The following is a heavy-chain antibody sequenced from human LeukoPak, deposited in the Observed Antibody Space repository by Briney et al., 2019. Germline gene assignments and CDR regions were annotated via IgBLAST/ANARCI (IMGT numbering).Heavy chain of an antibody. V-gene: IGHV1-69*04. CDR1: GGTFSSYA. J-gene: IGHJ3*02. CDR2: IIPILGIA. D-gene: IGHD6-13*01. Sequence: SVKVSCKASGGTFSSYAISWVRQAPGQGLEWMGRIIPILGIANYAQKFQGRVTITADKSTSTAHMELSSLRSEDTAVYYCASVAAAGTWGDAFDIWGQGTVVTVSS. CDR3: ASVAAAGTWGDAFDI.